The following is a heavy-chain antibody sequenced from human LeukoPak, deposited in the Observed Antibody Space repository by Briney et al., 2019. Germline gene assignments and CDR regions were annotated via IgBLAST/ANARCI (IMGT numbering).Heavy chain of an antibody. CDR2: ISGSGGST. D-gene: IGHD5-24*01. Sequence: PGGSLRLSCAASGFTFSSYAMSWVRQAPGKGLEWVSAISGSGGSTYYADSVKGRFTISRDNSKNTLYLQMNSLRAEDTAVYYCAKDPSMRWLQFSYFDYWGQGTLVTVSS. CDR3: AKDPSMRWLQFSYFDY. V-gene: IGHV3-23*01. CDR1: GFTFSSYA. J-gene: IGHJ4*02.